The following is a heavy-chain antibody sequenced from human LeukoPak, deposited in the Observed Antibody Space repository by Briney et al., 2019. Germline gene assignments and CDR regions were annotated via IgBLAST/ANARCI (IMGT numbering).Heavy chain of an antibody. D-gene: IGHD2-2*03. Sequence: ASVKVSCKASGYTFTSYGISWVRQAPGQGLEWTGWISAYNGNTNYAQKLQGRVTMTTDTSTSTAYMELRSLRSDDTAVYYCARSDSVDIVVVPAAMPFDYWGQGTLVTVSS. CDR2: ISAYNGNT. CDR3: ARSDSVDIVVVPAAMPFDY. J-gene: IGHJ4*02. V-gene: IGHV1-18*04. CDR1: GYTFTSYG.